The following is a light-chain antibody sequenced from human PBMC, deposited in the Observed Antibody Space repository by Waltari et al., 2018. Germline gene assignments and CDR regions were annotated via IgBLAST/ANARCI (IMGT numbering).Light chain of an antibody. CDR2: LGS. CDR1: QSLLHSNGYNY. J-gene: IGKJ4*01. CDR3: QQRSNWPPLT. V-gene: IGKV2-28*01. Sequence: DIVMTQSPLSLPVTPGEPASISCRSSQSLLHSNGYNYLDWYLQKPGQSPQLLIYLGSNRASGVPDRFSGSGSGTDFTLTIDSLEPEDFAVYFCQQRSNWPPLTFGGGTKVEIK.